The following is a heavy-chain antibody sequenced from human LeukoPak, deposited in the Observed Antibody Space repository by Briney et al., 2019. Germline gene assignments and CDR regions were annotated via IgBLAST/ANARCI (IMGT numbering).Heavy chain of an antibody. CDR3: ARAVAGTRTDY. D-gene: IGHD6-19*01. CDR2: IYYSGST. CDR1: GGSISSYY. J-gene: IGHJ4*02. V-gene: IGHV4-59*08. Sequence: PSETLSLTCTVSGGSISSYYWSWIRQPPGKGLEWIGYIYYSGSTNYNPSLKSRVTISVDTSENQFSLKLSSVTAADTAVYYCARAVAGTRTDYWGQGTLVTVSS.